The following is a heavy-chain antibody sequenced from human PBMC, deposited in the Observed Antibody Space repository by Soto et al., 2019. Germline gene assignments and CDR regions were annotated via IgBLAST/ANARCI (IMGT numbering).Heavy chain of an antibody. CDR3: ARVSRAAAGKDNWFDP. D-gene: IGHD6-13*01. CDR1: GYTFTSYG. V-gene: IGHV1-18*01. CDR2: ISAYNGNT. J-gene: IGHJ5*02. Sequence: RASVKVSCKASGYTFTSYGISWVRQAPGQGLEWMGWISAYNGNTNYAQKLQGRVTMTTDTSTSTAYTELRSLRSDDTAVYYCARVSRAAAGKDNWFDPWGQGTLVTVSS.